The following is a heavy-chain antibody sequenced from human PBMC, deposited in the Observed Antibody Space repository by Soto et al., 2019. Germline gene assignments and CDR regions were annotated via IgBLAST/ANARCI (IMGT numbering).Heavy chain of an antibody. CDR2: IYGGGNGP. CDR3: AKMEGMDPWAYSFDY. J-gene: IGHJ4*02. V-gene: IGHV3-23*01. CDR1: GFTFSYFA. Sequence: EVQVLESGGGLGQPGGSLRLSCAATGFTFSYFARSWVRQAPGKGLEWVSRIYGGGNGPHYADSVKGRVTISRDNSKNTLYLQMNSLRAEDTAVYYCAKMEGMDPWAYSFDYWGQGTLVTVSS. D-gene: IGHD2-2*03.